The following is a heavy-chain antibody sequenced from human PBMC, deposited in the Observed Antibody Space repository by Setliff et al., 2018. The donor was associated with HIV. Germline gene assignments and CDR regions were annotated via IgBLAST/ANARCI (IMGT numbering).Heavy chain of an antibody. D-gene: IGHD3-3*01. Sequence: GASVKVSCKPSGYTFTTYGLSWVRQAPGQGLEWMGWMNPKSGNTGYAQKFQGRVTMTSNTFIGTAYMELNSLTSDDTAVYYCARGHLDYDYWEDILGNWFDPWGQGTLVTSPQ. CDR3: ARGHLDYDYWEDILGNWFDP. V-gene: IGHV1-8*02. CDR1: GYTFTTYG. J-gene: IGHJ5*02. CDR2: MNPKSGNT.